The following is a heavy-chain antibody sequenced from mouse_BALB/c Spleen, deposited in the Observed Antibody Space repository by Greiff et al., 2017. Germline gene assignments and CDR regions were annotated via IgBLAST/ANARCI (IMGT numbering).Heavy chain of an antibody. CDR1: GFSLTDYG. Sequence: QVQLKQSGPGLVAPSQSLSITCTASGFSLTDYGVSWIRQPPGKGLEWLGVIWGGGRTYYNSALKSRLSISKDNSKSQVFLKMNSLQTDDAAMYYCAKGGDSVTVAYWGQGTLVTVAA. CDR2: IWGGGRT. V-gene: IGHV2-6-5*01. CDR3: AKGGDSVTVAY. J-gene: IGHJ3*01.